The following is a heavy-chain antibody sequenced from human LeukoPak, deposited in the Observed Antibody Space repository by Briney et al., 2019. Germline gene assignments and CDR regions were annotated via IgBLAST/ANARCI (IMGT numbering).Heavy chain of an antibody. CDR2: INPSGGST. D-gene: IGHD3-10*01. CDR3: ARDNTYYYGSGSSLFLYYYYMDV. V-gene: IGHV1-46*01. CDR1: GYTFTSYY. J-gene: IGHJ6*03. Sequence: ASVKVSCKASGYTFTSYYMHWVRQAPGQGLEWMGIINPSGGSTSYAQKFQGRVTMTRDMSTSTVYMELSSLRPEDTAVYYCARDNTYYYGSGSSLFLYYYYMDVWGKGTTVTVSS.